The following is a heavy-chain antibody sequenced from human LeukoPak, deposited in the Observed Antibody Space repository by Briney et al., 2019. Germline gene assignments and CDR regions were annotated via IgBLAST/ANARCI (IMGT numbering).Heavy chain of an antibody. D-gene: IGHD3-10*01. Sequence: SETLSLTCTVSGGSINSYYWSWIRQPAGKGLEWIGRIYTSGSTNYNPSLKSRVTISVDTSKNQFSLKLSSVTAADTAVYYCARSVRGAMSGYYYYMDVWGKGTTVTISS. CDR3: ARSVRGAMSGYYYYMDV. V-gene: IGHV4-4*07. CDR2: IYTSGST. CDR1: GGSINSYY. J-gene: IGHJ6*03.